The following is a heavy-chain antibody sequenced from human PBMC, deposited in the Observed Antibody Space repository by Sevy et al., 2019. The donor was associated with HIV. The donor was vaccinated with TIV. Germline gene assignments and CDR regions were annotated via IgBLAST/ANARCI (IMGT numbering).Heavy chain of an antibody. CDR1: GGSFSYYF. Sequence: SESLSLTCAGYGGSFSYYFWSWIRQSPGKGPEWIGEINHGGTTNYNPAIKSRVTISVDTSKKHFSLNLRSVTAADTAVYYCATRASTGYYFDYWGQGTPVLVSS. J-gene: IGHJ4*02. CDR3: ATRASTGYYFDY. CDR2: INHGGTT. V-gene: IGHV4-34*01.